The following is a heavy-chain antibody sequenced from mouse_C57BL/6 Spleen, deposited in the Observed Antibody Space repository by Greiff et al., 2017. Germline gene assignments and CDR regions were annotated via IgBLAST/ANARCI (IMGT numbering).Heavy chain of an antibody. CDR1: GFNIKDDY. CDR3: TTLESAY. Sequence: EVKLQESGAELVRPGASVKLSCTASGFNIKDDYMHWVKQRPEQGLEWIGWIDPENGDTEYASKFQGKATITADTSSNTAYLQLSSLTSEDTAVYYCTTLESAYWGQGTLVTVSA. J-gene: IGHJ3*01. V-gene: IGHV14-4*01. D-gene: IGHD2-10*02. CDR2: IDPENGDT.